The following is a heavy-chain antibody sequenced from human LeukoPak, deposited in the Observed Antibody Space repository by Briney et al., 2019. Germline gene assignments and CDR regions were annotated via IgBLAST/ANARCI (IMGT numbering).Heavy chain of an antibody. Sequence: SETLSLTCAVYGGSFSGYYWSWIRQPPGKGLEWIGEINHSGSTNYNPSLKSRVTISVDTSKNQFSLKLSSVTAADTAVYYCARTYCGGDCRGYYYSYYMDVWGKGTTVTVSS. J-gene: IGHJ6*03. CDR3: ARTYCGGDCRGYYYSYYMDV. V-gene: IGHV4-34*01. CDR1: GGSFSGYY. CDR2: INHSGST. D-gene: IGHD2-21*02.